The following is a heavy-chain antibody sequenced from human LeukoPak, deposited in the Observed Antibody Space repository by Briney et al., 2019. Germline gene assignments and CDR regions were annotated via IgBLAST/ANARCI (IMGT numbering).Heavy chain of an antibody. CDR2: IYHSGST. Sequence: SETLSLTCTVSGYSISSGYYWGWIRQPPGKGLEWIGSIYHSGSTYYNPSLKSRVTISVDTSKNQFSLKLSSVTAADTAVYYCAREGLGREYCSSTSCYMLDGMDVWGQGTTVTVSS. J-gene: IGHJ6*02. CDR3: AREGLGREYCSSTSCYMLDGMDV. D-gene: IGHD2-2*02. CDR1: GYSISSGYY. V-gene: IGHV4-38-2*02.